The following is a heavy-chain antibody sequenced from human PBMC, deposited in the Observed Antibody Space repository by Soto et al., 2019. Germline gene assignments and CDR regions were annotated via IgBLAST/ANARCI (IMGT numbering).Heavy chain of an antibody. CDR2: IFPGDSDT. J-gene: IGHJ3*02. CDR3: AAGYSTGLDAFDI. Sequence: GESLKISCKGSGYSFTNYWIGWVRQMPGKGLEWMGMIFPGDSDTKNSPSLQGQITMSVDRSNSSAYLQWRSLKASDTAMYYCAAGYSTGLDAFDIWGQGTMVTVSS. D-gene: IGHD6-19*01. V-gene: IGHV5-51*01. CDR1: GYSFTNYW.